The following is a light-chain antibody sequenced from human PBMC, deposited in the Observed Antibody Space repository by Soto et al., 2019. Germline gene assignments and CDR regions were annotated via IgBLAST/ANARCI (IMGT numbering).Light chain of an antibody. Sequence: EIVLTQSPGTLPLSPGERATLSCRASQSVSSTYLAWYQQNPGQAPRLLIYGASSRATGIPDRFSGSGSGTDFTLTISRLEPEEFAVYFCQEYGSSSYAFGQGTKLEIK. CDR2: GAS. CDR1: QSVSSTY. V-gene: IGKV3-20*01. CDR3: QEYGSSSYA. J-gene: IGKJ2*01.